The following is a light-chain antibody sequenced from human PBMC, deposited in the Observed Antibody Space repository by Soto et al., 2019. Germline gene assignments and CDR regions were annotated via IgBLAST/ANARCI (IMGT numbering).Light chain of an antibody. CDR3: ASWDDSLNGPV. J-gene: IGLJ3*02. Sequence: QSVLTQPPSASGTPGQRVTISCSGNTSNFGSNYVWWYQQLPGTAPKLLIFRSDQRPSGVPARFSGSKSGTSASLAISGLRSDDESDYYCASWDDSLNGPVFGGGTKLTVL. CDR1: TSNFGSNY. CDR2: RSD. V-gene: IGLV1-47*01.